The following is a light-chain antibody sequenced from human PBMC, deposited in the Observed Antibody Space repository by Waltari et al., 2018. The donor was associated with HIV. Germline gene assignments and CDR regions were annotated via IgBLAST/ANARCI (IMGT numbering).Light chain of an antibody. CDR3: QVWDRPSDQWV. Sequence: GNKGVHWYQLKSGQAPLLVIFDNVDRPSRITERFSGSISGFTATLAISRVEPGDEAVYYCQVWDRPSDQWVFGGGTTLIV. V-gene: IGLV3-21*01. J-gene: IGLJ3*02. CDR1: GNKG. CDR2: DNV.